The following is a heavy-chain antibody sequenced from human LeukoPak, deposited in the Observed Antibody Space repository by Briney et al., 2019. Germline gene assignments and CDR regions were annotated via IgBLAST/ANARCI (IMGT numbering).Heavy chain of an antibody. CDR2: ISSSGSTI. CDR3: ARNSKAGIYYYYYMDV. V-gene: IGHV3-48*03. CDR1: GFTFSSYE. D-gene: IGHD6-13*01. J-gene: IGHJ6*03. Sequence: GGSLRLSCAASGFTFSSYEMNWVRQAPGKGLEWVSYISSSGSTIYYADSVKGRFTISRDNAKNSLYLQMNSLRAEDTAVYYCARNSKAGIYYYYYMDVWGKGTTVTISS.